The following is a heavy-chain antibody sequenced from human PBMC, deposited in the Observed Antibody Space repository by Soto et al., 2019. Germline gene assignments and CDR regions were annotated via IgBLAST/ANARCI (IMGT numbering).Heavy chain of an antibody. CDR1: GYTFTTIF. Sequence: ASVKVSCKTSGYTFTTIFLHWLRQAPGQRLEWMGWINPANGVTMYSQKFPGRVSNTRDTSATTAYMELTSLTSDDTAVYYCARGPSCGCFDFWGQGTLVTVSS. V-gene: IGHV1-3*01. CDR3: ARGPSCGCFDF. J-gene: IGHJ4*02. D-gene: IGHD5-12*01. CDR2: INPANGVT.